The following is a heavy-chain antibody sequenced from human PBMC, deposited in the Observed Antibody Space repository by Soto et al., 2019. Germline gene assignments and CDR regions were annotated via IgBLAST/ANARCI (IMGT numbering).Heavy chain of an antibody. V-gene: IGHV4-34*01. D-gene: IGHD3-22*01. CDR1: GGSFSGYY. J-gene: IGHJ4*02. Sequence: SETLSLTCAVYGGSFSGYYWSWIRQPPGKGLEWIGEINHSGSTNYNPSLKSRVTISVDTSKNQFSLKLSSVTAADTAVYYCARGRYYDSSGYYYIWGQGTLVTSPQ. CDR2: INHSGST. CDR3: ARGRYYDSSGYYYI.